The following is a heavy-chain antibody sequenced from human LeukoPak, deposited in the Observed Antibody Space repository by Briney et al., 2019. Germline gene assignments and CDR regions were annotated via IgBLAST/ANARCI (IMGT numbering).Heavy chain of an antibody. CDR1: GLTFSTSG. D-gene: IGHD1-14*01. CDR2: IGPTGSDR. Sequence: GGSLRLSCTASGLTFSTSGFNWVRQAPGKGLEWVTSIGPTGSDRYHADSIKGRFTISRDNANNFLYLQMNSLRAEDTAVYYCATETNGRHYDYWGQGTLHTVSS. V-gene: IGHV3-21*06. CDR3: ATETNGRHYDY. J-gene: IGHJ4*02.